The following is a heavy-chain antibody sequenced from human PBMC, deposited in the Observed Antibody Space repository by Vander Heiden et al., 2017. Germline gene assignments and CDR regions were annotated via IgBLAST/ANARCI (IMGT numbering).Heavy chain of an antibody. CDR1: GFTFSSYA. J-gene: IGHJ6*02. D-gene: IGHD3-3*02. V-gene: IGHV3-23*01. CDR2: ISGSGGST. Sequence: EVQLLESGGGLVQAGGSLRLSCAASGFTFSSYAMSWVRQAPGKGMEWVSAISGSGGSTYYADSVKGRFTISRDNSKNTLYLQMNSLRAEDTAVYYCAKISPYYYYGMDVWGQGTTVTVSS. CDR3: AKISPYYYYGMDV.